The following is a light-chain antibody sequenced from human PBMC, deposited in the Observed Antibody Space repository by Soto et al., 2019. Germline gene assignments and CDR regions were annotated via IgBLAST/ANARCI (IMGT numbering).Light chain of an antibody. CDR1: SSDVGGYNY. J-gene: IGLJ1*01. CDR3: SSYTTSNTRQIV. V-gene: IGLV2-14*03. CDR2: DVS. Sequence: QSALTQPASGSGSPGQSITISCTGTSSDVGGYNYVSWYQHHPGKAPKRMIFDVSNRPSGVSTRFSGAKSGNTASLTISGLQPEDEPDYYCSSYTTSNTRQIVFGTGTKVTV.